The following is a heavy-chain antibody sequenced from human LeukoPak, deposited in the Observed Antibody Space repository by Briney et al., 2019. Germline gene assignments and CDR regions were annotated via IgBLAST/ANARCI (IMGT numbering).Heavy chain of an antibody. CDR2: ISSSSSYI. Sequence: GGSLRLSCAASGFTFSSYSMNWVRQAPGKGLEWVSSISSSSSYIYYADSVKGRFTISRDNAKNSLYLQMNSLRAEDTAIYFCAKAYCSGGDCSRYYWGQGTLVTVSS. CDR3: AKAYCSGGDCSRYY. CDR1: GFTFSSYS. V-gene: IGHV3-21*04. D-gene: IGHD2-15*01. J-gene: IGHJ4*02.